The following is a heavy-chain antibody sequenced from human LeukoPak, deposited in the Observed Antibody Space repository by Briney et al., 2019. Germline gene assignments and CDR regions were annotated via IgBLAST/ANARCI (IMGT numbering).Heavy chain of an antibody. V-gene: IGHV3-21*01. CDR2: IRSGSIYI. Sequence: GGSLRLSCAASGFTFSSYTMNWVRQAPGKGLEWVSSIRSGSIYIYYADSVKGRFTISRDNAKNSLYLQMNSLRADDTAVYYCARGLSYSTFDIWGQGTMVTVSS. D-gene: IGHD2-15*01. CDR1: GFTFSSYT. J-gene: IGHJ3*02. CDR3: ARGLSYSTFDI.